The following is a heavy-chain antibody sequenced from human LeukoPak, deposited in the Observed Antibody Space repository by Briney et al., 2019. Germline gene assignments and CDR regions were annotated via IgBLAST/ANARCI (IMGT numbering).Heavy chain of an antibody. D-gene: IGHD3-10*01. CDR1: GNIFSSSY. J-gene: IGHJ6*02. V-gene: IGHV1-2*02. CDR2: INPKSGDT. CDR3: ASAPYGSGTYSLYYYGLDV. Sequence: ASVKVSCKASGNIFSSSYMHWVRQAPGQGLEWMGWINPKSGDTKYGQKFQDRVIVTRDMSVSTVYMELSTLISDDTAVYYCASAPYGSGTYSLYYYGLDVWGQGATVTVSS.